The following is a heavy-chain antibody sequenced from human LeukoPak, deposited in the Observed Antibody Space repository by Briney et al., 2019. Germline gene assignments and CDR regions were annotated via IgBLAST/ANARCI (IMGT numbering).Heavy chain of an antibody. Sequence: PSGTLSLTCAVSGGSISSSNWWSWVRQPPGKGLEWIGEIYHSGSTNYNPSLKSRVAISVDKSKNQFSLKLSSVTAADTAVYYCASYPMDPVRGRDYYYGVDVWGQGTTVTVSS. CDR1: GGSISSSNW. CDR2: IYHSGST. J-gene: IGHJ6*02. V-gene: IGHV4-4*02. D-gene: IGHD3-10*01. CDR3: ASYPMDPVRGRDYYYGVDV.